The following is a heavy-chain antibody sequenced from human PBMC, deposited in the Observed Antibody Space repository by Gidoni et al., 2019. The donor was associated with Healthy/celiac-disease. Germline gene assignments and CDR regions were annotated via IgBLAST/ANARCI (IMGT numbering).Heavy chain of an antibody. Sequence: EVQLLESGGGLVQPGGSLRLSCAAAGFTFSSYAMSWVRQAPGKGLEWVSAISGSGGSTYYADSVKGRFTISRDNSKNTLYLQMNSLRAEDTAVYYCAKASVQQLVVCDYWGQGTLVTVSS. CDR3: AKASVQQLVVCDY. CDR2: ISGSGGST. CDR1: GFTFSSYA. V-gene: IGHV3-23*01. D-gene: IGHD6-13*01. J-gene: IGHJ4*02.